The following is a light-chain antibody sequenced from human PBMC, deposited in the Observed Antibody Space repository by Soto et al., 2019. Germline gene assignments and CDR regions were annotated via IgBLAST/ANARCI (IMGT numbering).Light chain of an antibody. J-gene: IGKJ1*01. CDR1: QGISNY. Sequence: DIQMTQSPSSLSASVGDRVTITCQASQGISNYLAWYQQKPGKVPKLLIYAASTLQSGVPSRFSGSGSGTDFTPTISSLQPEDVAASYCQKYNSAPRTFGQGTKVDIK. CDR3: QKYNSAPRT. V-gene: IGKV1-27*01. CDR2: AAS.